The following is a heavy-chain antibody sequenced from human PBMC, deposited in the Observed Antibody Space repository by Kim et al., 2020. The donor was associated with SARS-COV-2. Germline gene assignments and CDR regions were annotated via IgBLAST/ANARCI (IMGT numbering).Heavy chain of an antibody. CDR2: INANTGGR. J-gene: IGHJ6*03. D-gene: IGHD3-22*01. CDR3: AKAFDSSYPEYFYMDV. Sequence: ASVKVSCTASGYTFTAHYIHWVRQAPGQGLEWLGWINANTGGRTLAQKFQGRLTLTRETSISTAYMELRNLKSDDTAVYFCAKAFDSSYPEYFYMDVWG. CDR1: GYTFTAHY. V-gene: IGHV1-2*02.